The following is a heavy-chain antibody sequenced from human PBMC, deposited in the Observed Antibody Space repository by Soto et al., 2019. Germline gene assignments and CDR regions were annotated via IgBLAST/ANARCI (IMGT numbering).Heavy chain of an antibody. Sequence: PSETLSLTCVVSGGSISSGDYYWSWIRQPPGKGLEWIGYIYDSGSTYYNPTLKSRVTISVETPKNQFSLKLSSVTAADTAVYYCARAPLYRFDPWGQGTLVTVSS. CDR2: IYDSGST. V-gene: IGHV4-30-4*01. CDR1: GGSISSGDYY. J-gene: IGHJ5*02. D-gene: IGHD2-2*02. CDR3: ARAPLYRFDP.